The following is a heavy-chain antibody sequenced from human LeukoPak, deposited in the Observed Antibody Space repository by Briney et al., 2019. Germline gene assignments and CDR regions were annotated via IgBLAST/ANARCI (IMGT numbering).Heavy chain of an antibody. CDR1: GDSVSSNSAA. D-gene: IGHD6-13*01. J-gene: IGHJ3*02. CDR2: ACYRSKWYN. Sequence: SQTLSLTCAISGDSVSSNSAAWNWIRQSPSRGLEWLGRACYRSKWYNDYAVSVKSRITINPDTSKNQFSLQLNSVTPEDTAVYYCARDLVGIAAEQWFAFDIWGQGTMVTVSS. CDR3: ARDLVGIAAEQWFAFDI. V-gene: IGHV6-1*01.